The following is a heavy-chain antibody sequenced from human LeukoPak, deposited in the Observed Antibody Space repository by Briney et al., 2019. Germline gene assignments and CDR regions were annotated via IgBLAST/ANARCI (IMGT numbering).Heavy chain of an antibody. CDR1: GYSINNYY. D-gene: IGHD1-26*01. J-gene: IGHJ6*02. V-gene: IGHV4-59*08. CDR2: VSYSGTP. Sequence: PSQTLSLTFMVTGYSINNYYWSWIRQPPGKGLEWIGYVSYSGTPDYNPSLKSRATISLDTSRNQSSLQLSSVTAADTAEYYCARQKWDRLTYYYYGMDVWGQGTTVTVSS. CDR3: ARQKWDRLTYYYYGMDV.